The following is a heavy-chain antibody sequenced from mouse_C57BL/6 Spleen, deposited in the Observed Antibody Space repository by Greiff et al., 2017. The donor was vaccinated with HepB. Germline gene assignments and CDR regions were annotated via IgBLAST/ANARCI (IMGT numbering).Heavy chain of an antibody. CDR2: IDPSDSYT. D-gene: IGHD3-2*02. V-gene: IGHV1-50*01. CDR1: GYTFTSYW. J-gene: IGHJ4*01. CDR3: ARGGQLRLLYYYAMDY. Sequence: QVQLQQPGAELVKPGASVKLSCKASGYTFTSYWMQWVKQRPGQGLEWIGEIDPSDSYTNYNQKFKGKATLTVDTSSSTAYMQLSSLTSEDSAVYYCARGGQLRLLYYYAMDYWGQGTSVTVSS.